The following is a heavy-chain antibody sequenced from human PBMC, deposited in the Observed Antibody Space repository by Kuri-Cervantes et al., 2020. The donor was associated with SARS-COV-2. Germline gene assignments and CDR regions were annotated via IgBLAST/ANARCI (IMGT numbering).Heavy chain of an antibody. D-gene: IGHD1-26*01. CDR2: INPSGGST. CDR3: ARDPGVGADNVDAFDI. Sequence: ASVKVSCKASGGTFRNIPISWVRQAPGQGLEWMGIINPSGGSTSYAQKFQGRVTMTRDTSTSTVYMELSSLRSEDTAVYCCARDPGVGADNVDAFDIWGQGTMVTVSS. V-gene: IGHV1-46*01. J-gene: IGHJ3*02. CDR1: GGTFRNIP.